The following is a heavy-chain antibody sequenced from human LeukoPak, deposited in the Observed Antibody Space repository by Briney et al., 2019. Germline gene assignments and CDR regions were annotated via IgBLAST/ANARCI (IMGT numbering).Heavy chain of an antibody. D-gene: IGHD3-10*01. CDR3: ARRQITMVRGVMNEFDY. CDR1: GFTFSSYW. J-gene: IGHJ4*02. Sequence: GGSLRLSCAASGFTFSSYWMSWVRQAPGKGLEWVSYISSSSSTIYYADSVKGRFTISRDNAKNSLYLQMNSLRAEDTAVYYCARRQITMVRGVMNEFDYWGQGTLVTVSS. CDR2: ISSSSSTI. V-gene: IGHV3-48*01.